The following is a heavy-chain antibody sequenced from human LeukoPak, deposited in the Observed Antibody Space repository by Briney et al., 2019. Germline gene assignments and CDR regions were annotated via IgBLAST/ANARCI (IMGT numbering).Heavy chain of an antibody. V-gene: IGHV1-69*05. CDR3: VRNVGSGFDY. Sequence: SVKVSCKASGGTFSSYAISWVRQAPGQGLEWMGRIIPIFGTADYAQKFQGRVTITTDESTSTAYMELSSLRSEDTAVYYCVRNVGSGFDYWGQGTLVTVSS. D-gene: IGHD1-14*01. J-gene: IGHJ4*02. CDR2: IIPIFGTA. CDR1: GGTFSSYA.